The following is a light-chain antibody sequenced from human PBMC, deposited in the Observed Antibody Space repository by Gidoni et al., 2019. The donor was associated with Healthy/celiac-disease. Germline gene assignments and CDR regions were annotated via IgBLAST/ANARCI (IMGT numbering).Light chain of an antibody. J-gene: IGKJ5*01. CDR2: GAS. CDR3: QQYNNWPFT. V-gene: IGKV3-15*01. CDR1: QSVSSN. Sequence: EIVMTQSQATLSVSPGERATLSCRANQSVSSNLAWYQQKPGQAPRLLIYGASTRATGIPARCSGSGSGTEFNLNISSLQSEDFAVYYCQQYNNWPFTFGQXTRLEIK.